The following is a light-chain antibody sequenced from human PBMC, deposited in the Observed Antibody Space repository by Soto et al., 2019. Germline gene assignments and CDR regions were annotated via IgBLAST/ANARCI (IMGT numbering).Light chain of an antibody. J-gene: IGLJ2*01. CDR3: CSYAAGQTLV. Sequence: QSALTQPRSVSGSPGQSVTISCSGTSRDVGGYEYVSWYQQHPGKAPTLIIYHVAQRPSGVPDRFSASKSGTTASLTISGLQGEDEAEYFCCSYAAGQTLVFGGGTQLTVL. V-gene: IGLV2-11*01. CDR1: SRDVGGYEY. CDR2: HVA.